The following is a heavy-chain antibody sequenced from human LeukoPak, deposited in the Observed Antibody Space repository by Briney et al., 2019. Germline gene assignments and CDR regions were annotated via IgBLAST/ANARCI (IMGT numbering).Heavy chain of an antibody. Sequence: HPGRSLRLSCAASGFTFSSYGMHWVRQAPGKGLEWVAFIRYDGSNKYYADSVKGRFTISRDNSKNTLYLQMNSLRAEDTAVYYCAKDRVYGSYLPYWGQGTLVTVSS. D-gene: IGHD1-26*01. J-gene: IGHJ4*02. CDR1: GFTFSSYG. V-gene: IGHV3-30*02. CDR3: AKDRVYGSYLPY. CDR2: IRYDGSNK.